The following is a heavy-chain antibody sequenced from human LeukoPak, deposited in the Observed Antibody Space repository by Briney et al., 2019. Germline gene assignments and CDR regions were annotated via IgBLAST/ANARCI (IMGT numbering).Heavy chain of an antibody. CDR3: AKGGSATVKGTIFDY. CDR1: GFTFDDYA. D-gene: IGHD4-11*01. J-gene: IGHJ4*02. CDR2: ISWNSGSI. Sequence: SLRLSCAASGFTFDDYAMHWVRQAPGKGLEWVSGISWNSGSIGYADSVKGRFTISRDNAKNSLYLQMNSLRAEDMALYYCAKGGSATVKGTIFDYWGQGTLVTVSS. V-gene: IGHV3-9*03.